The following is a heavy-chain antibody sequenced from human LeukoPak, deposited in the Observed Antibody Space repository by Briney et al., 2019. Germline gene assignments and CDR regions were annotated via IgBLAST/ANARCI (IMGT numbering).Heavy chain of an antibody. CDR2: TVSEIDGGTT. J-gene: IGHJ6*02. Sequence: PGGSLRLSCAASGFTFNYAWMSWVRQVPGKGPEWVGQTVSEIDGGTTDYAAPVKGRFTISRDDSKSTLYLQMNSLKIGDTAVYYCTTDEDWNYARKDVWGQGATVIVSS. V-gene: IGHV3-15*04. CDR1: GFTFNYAW. D-gene: IGHD1-7*01. CDR3: TTDEDWNYARKDV.